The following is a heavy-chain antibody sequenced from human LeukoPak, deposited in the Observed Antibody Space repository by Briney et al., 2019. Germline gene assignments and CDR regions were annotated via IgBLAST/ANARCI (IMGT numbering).Heavy chain of an antibody. CDR3: ARDYYDSSGSNFV. V-gene: IGHV4-61*02. J-gene: IGHJ3*01. Sequence: SETLSLTCTVSGGSISSGSYYWSWIRQPAGKGLEWIGRIYTSGNTNYNPSLKSRVTISVGTSKNQFSLKLSSVTAADTAVYYCARDYYDSSGSNFVWGQGTMVTVSS. CDR2: IYTSGNT. CDR1: GGSISSGSYY. D-gene: IGHD3-22*01.